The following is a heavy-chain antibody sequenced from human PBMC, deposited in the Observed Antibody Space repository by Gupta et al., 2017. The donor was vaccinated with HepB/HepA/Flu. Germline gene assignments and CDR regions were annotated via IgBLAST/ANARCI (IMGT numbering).Heavy chain of an antibody. D-gene: IGHD2-15*01. CDR3: ARDGSSVYNYFDP. CDR2: IYSTGRT. CDR1: GAPITSGGYY. V-gene: IGHV4-31*03. Sequence: QVQLQESGPGLVKPSQTLSLTCTVSGAPITSGGYYWTWIPQHPGKGLEWIEYIYSTGRTYYNPSLESRVTMSADTSKNQFSLKLTSVTAADTAVYYCARDGSSVYNYFDPWGQGTLVTVSS. J-gene: IGHJ5*02.